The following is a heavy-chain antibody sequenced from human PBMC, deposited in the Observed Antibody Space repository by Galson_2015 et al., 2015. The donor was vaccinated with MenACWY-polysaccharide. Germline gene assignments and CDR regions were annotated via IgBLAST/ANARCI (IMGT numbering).Heavy chain of an antibody. J-gene: IGHJ5*02. CDR1: GGSIRSGDYH. CDR3: ARVRGNYNNCFDP. CDR2: IHYSGNT. D-gene: IGHD3-10*01. Sequence: TLSLTCTVSGGSIRSGDYHWSWIRQPPGQGLEWIGYIHYSGNTNYNPSLKSRLTISVDTSKNQFSLKLGSVTAADTAVYYCARVRGNYNNCFDPWGQGTLVTVSS. V-gene: IGHV4-30-4*01.